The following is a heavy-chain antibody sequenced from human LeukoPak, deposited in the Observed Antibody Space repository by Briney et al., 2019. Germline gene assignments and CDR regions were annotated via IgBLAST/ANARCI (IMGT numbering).Heavy chain of an antibody. CDR3: ARIKGKSGAMWSWFDP. V-gene: IGHV1-2*02. CDR2: INPNSGGT. Sequence: ASVKVSCKASGYTFTGYYMHWVRQAPGQGLEWMGWINPNSGGTNYAQKFQGRVTMTRDTSISTAYMELSRLRSDDTAVYYCARIKGKSGAMWSWFDPWGQGTLVTVSS. D-gene: IGHD2-21*01. CDR1: GYTFTGYY. J-gene: IGHJ5*02.